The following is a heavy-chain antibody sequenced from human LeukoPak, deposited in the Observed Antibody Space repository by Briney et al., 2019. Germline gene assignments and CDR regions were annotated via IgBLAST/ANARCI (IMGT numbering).Heavy chain of an antibody. CDR3: AKGAPPFPVVAAYYFDY. D-gene: IGHD2-15*01. J-gene: IGHJ4*02. V-gene: IGHV3-23*01. Sequence: GGSLRLSCAASGFTFSSYAMSWVRQAPGKGLEWVSAISGSGGSTYYADSVKGRFTISRDNSKNTLYLQMNSLRAEDTAVYYCAKGAPPFPVVAAYYFDYWGQGTLVTASS. CDR1: GFTFSSYA. CDR2: ISGSGGST.